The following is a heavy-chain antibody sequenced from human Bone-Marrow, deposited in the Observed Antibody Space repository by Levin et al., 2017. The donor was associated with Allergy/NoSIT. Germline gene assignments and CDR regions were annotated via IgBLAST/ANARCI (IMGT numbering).Heavy chain of an antibody. CDR1: GFTFSNYW. CDR2: INPDGSAT. Sequence: GGSLRPSCAASGFTFSNYWMHWVRQVPGKGLVWISCINPDGSATSYADSVKGRFTISRDNAKNTLYLQMNSLRAEDTAVYYCLRVSASSPVPFDYWGQGTLVTVSS. D-gene: IGHD2-2*01. J-gene: IGHJ4*02. CDR3: LRVSASSPVPFDY. V-gene: IGHV3-74*01.